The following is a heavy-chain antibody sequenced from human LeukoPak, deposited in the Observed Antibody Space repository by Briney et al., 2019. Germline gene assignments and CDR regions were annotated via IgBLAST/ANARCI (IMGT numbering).Heavy chain of an antibody. D-gene: IGHD3-10*01. Sequence: GGSLRLSCAASGFTFSSCVMHWARQAPGKGPEWVAAIWSDGNNKYYADSVKGRFTISRDNSKNTLYLQINSLRAEDTAVYYCAKTPSGYYFESWGQGTLVTVSS. CDR1: GFTFSSCV. CDR2: IWSDGNNK. J-gene: IGHJ4*02. CDR3: AKTPSGYYFES. V-gene: IGHV3-33*06.